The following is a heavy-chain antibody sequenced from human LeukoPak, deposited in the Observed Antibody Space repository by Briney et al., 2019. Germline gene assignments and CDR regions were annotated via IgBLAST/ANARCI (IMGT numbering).Heavy chain of an antibody. CDR1: GGTFSSYA. D-gene: IGHD3-22*01. J-gene: IGHJ4*02. CDR2: IIPIFGTA. CDR3: ARAPYDSSGYSSYFDY. V-gene: IGHV1-69*13. Sequence: SVKVSCKASGGTFSSYAISWVRQAPGQGLEWMGGIIPIFGTANYAQKFQGRVTITADESTSTAYMELSSLRSEDTAVYYCARAPYDSSGYSSYFDYWGQGTQVTVSS.